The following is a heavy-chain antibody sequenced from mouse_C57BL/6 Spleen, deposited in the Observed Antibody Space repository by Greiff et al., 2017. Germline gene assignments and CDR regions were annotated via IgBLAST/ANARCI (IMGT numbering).Heavy chain of an antibody. V-gene: IGHV2-2*01. CDR2: IWSGGST. Sequence: VQLQESGPGLVQPSQSLSITCTVSGFSLTSYGVHWVRQSPGKGLEWLGVIWSGGSTDDNAAFISRLSISKDNSKSQVFFKMNSLQADDTARYYCARKRYDDAMDYWGQGTSVTVSS. CDR3: ARKRYDDAMDY. D-gene: IGHD2-3*01. J-gene: IGHJ4*01. CDR1: GFSLTSYG.